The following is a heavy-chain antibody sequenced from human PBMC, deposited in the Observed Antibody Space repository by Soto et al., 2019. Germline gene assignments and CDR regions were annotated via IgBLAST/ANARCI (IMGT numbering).Heavy chain of an antibody. CDR1: GFTFSSYA. Sequence: GGSLRLSCAASGFTFSSYAMSWVRQAPGKGLEWVSTISGTGGTTYYSDSVKGRFTVSRDNSKSTVYLFMSSLRAEDTAEYYCAKEAPFSSGWDAVDCWGQGTLVTVSS. V-gene: IGHV3-23*01. J-gene: IGHJ4*02. CDR3: AKEAPFSSGWDAVDC. CDR2: ISGTGGTT. D-gene: IGHD6-19*01.